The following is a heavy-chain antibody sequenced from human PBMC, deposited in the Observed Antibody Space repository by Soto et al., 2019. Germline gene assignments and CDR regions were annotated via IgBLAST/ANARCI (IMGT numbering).Heavy chain of an antibody. CDR1: GYTCTSYD. V-gene: IGHV1-8*01. CDR2: MNRSSGNT. Sequence: ASVKVSCKASGYTCTSYDINWVRQATGQVREWMGWMNRSSGNTGYAQKFQGRVTMTRNTCISTAYMELSSLRSEDTAVYYCATCRAKDCSSNSCYFRNWFDPWGQGTLVTVSS. CDR3: ATCRAKDCSSNSCYFRNWFDP. J-gene: IGHJ5*02. D-gene: IGHD2-2*01.